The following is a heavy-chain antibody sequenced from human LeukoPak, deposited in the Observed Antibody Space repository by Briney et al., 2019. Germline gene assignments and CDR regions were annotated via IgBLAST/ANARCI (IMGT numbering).Heavy chain of an antibody. CDR2: IYTSGRM. J-gene: IGHJ6*04. CDR1: GFAVNTSY. V-gene: IGHV3-66*01. Sequence: HPGGSLRLSCAGSGFAVNTSYMTWVRQAPGKGLEWVSVIYTSGRMFIADSVKDRFTLSRDNANNILDLQMDSLEVEDTAVYYCVGVKEGLHRDWAKGPGVIVSS. CDR3: VGVKEGLHRD. D-gene: IGHD3-16*01.